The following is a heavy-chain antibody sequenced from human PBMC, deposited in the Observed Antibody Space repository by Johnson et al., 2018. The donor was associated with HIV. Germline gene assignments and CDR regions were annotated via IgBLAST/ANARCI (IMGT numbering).Heavy chain of an antibody. V-gene: IGHV3-9*01. Sequence: VESGGGLVQPGRSLKLSCAASGFTFDDYAMHWVRQAPGKGLEWVSGFNSDGSSTSYADSVQGRFTISSDNAKNTLYLQMNSLRAEDTAVYYCARDRGYWDAFDIWGQGTMVTVSS. CDR2: FNSDGSST. CDR1: GFTFDDYA. CDR3: ARDRGYWDAFDI. D-gene: IGHD3-22*01. J-gene: IGHJ3*02.